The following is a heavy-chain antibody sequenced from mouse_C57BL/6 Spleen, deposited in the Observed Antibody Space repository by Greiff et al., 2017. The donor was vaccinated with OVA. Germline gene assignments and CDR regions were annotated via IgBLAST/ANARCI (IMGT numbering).Heavy chain of an antibody. J-gene: IGHJ4*01. D-gene: IGHD2-12*01. V-gene: IGHV1-61*01. CDR2: IYPSDSET. Sequence: VQLQQPGAELVRPGSSVKLSCKASGYTFTSYWMDWVKQRPGQGLEWIGNIYPSDSETHYNQKFKDKATLTVDKSSSTAYMQLSSLTSEDSAVYYCALYYYAMDYWGQGTSVTVSS. CDR3: ALYYYAMDY. CDR1: GYTFTSYW.